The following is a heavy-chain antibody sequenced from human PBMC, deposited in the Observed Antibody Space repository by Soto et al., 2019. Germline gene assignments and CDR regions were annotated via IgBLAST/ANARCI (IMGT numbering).Heavy chain of an antibody. CDR3: ARCSGYSSRYFDY. J-gene: IGHJ4*02. CDR1: GGSFSGYY. D-gene: IGHD6-13*01. CDR2: INHSGST. V-gene: IGHV4-34*01. Sequence: PSETLSLTCAVYGGSFSGYYWSWIRQPPGKGLEWIGEINHSGSTNYNPSLKSRVTISVDTSKNQFSLKLSSVTAADTAVYYCARCSGYSSRYFDYWGQGTLVTVSS.